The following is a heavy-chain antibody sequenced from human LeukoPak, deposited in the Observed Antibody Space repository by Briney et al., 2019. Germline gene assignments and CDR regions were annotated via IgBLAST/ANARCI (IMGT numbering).Heavy chain of an antibody. CDR2: IDPSDSYT. Sequence: GESLKIPCKGSGYSFTSYWISWVRQMPRKGLEWMGRIDPSDSYTNYSPSFQGHVTISADKSISTAYLQWSSLKASDTAMYYCASGYYYGSGIRGRDAFDIWGQGTMVTVSS. CDR1: GYSFTSYW. D-gene: IGHD3-10*01. CDR3: ASGYYYGSGIRGRDAFDI. J-gene: IGHJ3*02. V-gene: IGHV5-10-1*01.